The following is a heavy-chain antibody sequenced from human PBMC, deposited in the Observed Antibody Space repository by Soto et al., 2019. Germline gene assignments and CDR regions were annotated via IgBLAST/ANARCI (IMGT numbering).Heavy chain of an antibody. CDR2: IWYDGSNQ. V-gene: IGHV3-33*01. CDR1: GFTFRSYG. J-gene: IGHJ6*02. CDR3: ARVLDTSGDGMDV. D-gene: IGHD5-12*01. Sequence: QVHLVESGGDVVQPGRSLRLSCAASGFTFRSYGMHWVRQAPGKGLEWVAIIWYDGSNQSYVDSVRGRFTISRDNSKDTLYLQMNSLRAEDTGVYYCARVLDTSGDGMDVWGQGTTVTVSS.